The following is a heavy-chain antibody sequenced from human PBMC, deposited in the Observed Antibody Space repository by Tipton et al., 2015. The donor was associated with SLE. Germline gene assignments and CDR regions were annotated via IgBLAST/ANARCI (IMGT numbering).Heavy chain of an antibody. Sequence: TLSLTCTVSGGSISSYYWSWIRQPPGKGLEWIGYIYYSGSTNYNPSLKSRVTISVDTSKNQFSLKLSSVTAADTAVYYCARRRYSSSSRPHWYFDLWGRGTLVTVSS. CDR2: IYYSGST. V-gene: IGHV4-59*08. J-gene: IGHJ2*01. CDR3: ARRRYSSSSRPHWYFDL. D-gene: IGHD6-6*01. CDR1: GGSISSYY.